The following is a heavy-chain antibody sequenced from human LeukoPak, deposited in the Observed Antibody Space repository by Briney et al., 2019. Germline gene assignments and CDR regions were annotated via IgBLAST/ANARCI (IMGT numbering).Heavy chain of an antibody. J-gene: IGHJ6*03. CDR3: AKGRSYMDV. Sequence: AGGSLRLSCAASGFTFSSNAMSWVRQAPGKGLGWISGISGSDGTMYYADSVKGRFTISRDTSKNTLYLQMNSLRAEDTAVYYCAKGRSYMDVWGKGTTVTVSS. CDR2: ISGSDGTM. CDR1: GFTFSSNA. V-gene: IGHV3-23*01.